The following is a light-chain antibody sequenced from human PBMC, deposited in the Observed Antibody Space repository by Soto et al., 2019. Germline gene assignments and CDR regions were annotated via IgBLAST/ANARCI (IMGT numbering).Light chain of an antibody. CDR1: QGLVLSDGNTY. CDR2: TIS. J-gene: IGKJ1*01. CDR3: LQSGHWPWT. Sequence: DVVMTQSPLSLPVPLGQPASISCRSSQGLVLSDGNTYLSWFHQRPGQSPRRLIYTISDRASGVRDRFGGSGSGPVFSLKISGLEAEDVGVCYCLQSGHWPWTFGPGTKVEV. V-gene: IGKV2-30*01.